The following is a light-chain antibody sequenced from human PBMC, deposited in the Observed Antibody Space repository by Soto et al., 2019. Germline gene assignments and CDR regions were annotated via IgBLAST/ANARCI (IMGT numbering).Light chain of an antibody. CDR3: GSYTSSSTPL. Sequence: QSVLTQPASVSGSPGQSITISCTGTSSDVGDYNYVSWYQQHPGKAPKLMIYEVSNRPSGVSNRFSGSKSGNTASLSISGLRAEYEADYYCGSYTSSSTPLFGGGTKLTVL. CDR2: EVS. CDR1: SSDVGDYNY. V-gene: IGLV2-14*01. J-gene: IGLJ2*01.